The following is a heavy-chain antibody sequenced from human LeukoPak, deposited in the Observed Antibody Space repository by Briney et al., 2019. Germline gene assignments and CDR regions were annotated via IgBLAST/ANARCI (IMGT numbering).Heavy chain of an antibody. CDR1: GFTLSSYE. CDR2: ISSSGSTM. Sequence: QPGGSLRLSCEASGFTLSSYEMNWVRLAPGKGLEWISYISSSGSTMYYADSVRGRFTISRDNAKNSLYLQMNSLRAEDTAVYYCARVPGPRIAYYNMDVWGQGTTVTVSS. D-gene: IGHD2-21*01. J-gene: IGHJ6*02. V-gene: IGHV3-48*03. CDR3: ARVPGPRIAYYNMDV.